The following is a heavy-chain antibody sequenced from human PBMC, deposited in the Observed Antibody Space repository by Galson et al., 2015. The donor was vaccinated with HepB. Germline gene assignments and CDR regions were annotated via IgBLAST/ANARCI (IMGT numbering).Heavy chain of an antibody. D-gene: IGHD3-3*01. Sequence: SVKVSCKASVDTLPSYGIGWVRQAPGQGLEWMGWISPYNGNTKYTQKLQGRVTMTKETSANTASMELRSLRSDDTAVYYCARGRLSCDFWGDCYFCSMYVWGQGTTGTVPS. CDR1: VDTLPSYG. CDR2: ISPYNGNT. V-gene: IGHV1-18*01. J-gene: IGHJ6*02. CDR3: ARGRLSCDFWGDCYFCSMYV.